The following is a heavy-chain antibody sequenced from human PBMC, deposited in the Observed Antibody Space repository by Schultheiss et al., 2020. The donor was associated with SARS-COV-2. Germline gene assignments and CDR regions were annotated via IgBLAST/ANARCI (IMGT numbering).Heavy chain of an antibody. D-gene: IGHD4-17*01. CDR2: ISGSGGST. CDR1: GFTFSSYS. CDR3: ASPAPAPTVTTEPNAFDI. Sequence: GGSLRLSCAASGFTFSSYSMHWVRQAPGKGLEWVSAISGSGGSTYYADSVKGRFTISRDNSKNTLYLQMNSLRAEDTAVYYCASPAPAPTVTTEPNAFDIWGQGTMVTVSS. J-gene: IGHJ3*02. V-gene: IGHV3-23*01.